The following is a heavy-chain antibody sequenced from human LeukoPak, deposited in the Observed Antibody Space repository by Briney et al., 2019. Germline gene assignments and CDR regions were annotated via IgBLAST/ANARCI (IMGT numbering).Heavy chain of an antibody. CDR1: GFTFSSYA. J-gene: IGHJ4*02. V-gene: IGHV3-30-3*01. CDR3: AKDYYGSGSYGDY. CDR2: ISFDGSNK. D-gene: IGHD3-10*01. Sequence: PGRSLRLSCAASGFTFSSYAMHWVRQPPGKGLEWVALISFDGSNKYYADSVRGRFTISRDNSKNTLYLQVNSLRAEDTAVYYCAKDYYGSGSYGDYWGQGTLVTVSS.